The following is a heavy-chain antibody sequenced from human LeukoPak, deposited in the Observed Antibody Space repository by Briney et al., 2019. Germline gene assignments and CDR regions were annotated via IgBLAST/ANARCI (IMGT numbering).Heavy chain of an antibody. V-gene: IGHV3-23*01. CDR3: AKSISTSTLGYYYYGLDV. CDR2: ISVSGGST. J-gene: IGHJ6*02. Sequence: GGSLRLSCAASGFTFSDYYMSWIRQAPGRGREGFSAISVSGGSTYYADSVRGRFTISRDNSKNTLYLQMNSLRAEDTAVYYCAKSISTSTLGYYYYGLDVWGQGTTVTVSS. CDR1: GFTFSDYY. D-gene: IGHD2-15*01.